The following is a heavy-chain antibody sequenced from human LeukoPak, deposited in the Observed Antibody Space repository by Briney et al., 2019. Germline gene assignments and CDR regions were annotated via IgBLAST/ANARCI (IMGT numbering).Heavy chain of an antibody. Sequence: PGGSLRLSCAASGFTFASYGMHWVRQAPGKGLEWVALIWYDGRKEYYADSVKGRFTISSDDSRNTLYLQMNGLRAEDTAVYYCARLGSSWSSDYWGQGTLVTVSS. CDR3: ARLGSSWSSDY. CDR1: GFTFASYG. D-gene: IGHD6-13*01. J-gene: IGHJ4*02. CDR2: IWYDGRKE. V-gene: IGHV3-33*01.